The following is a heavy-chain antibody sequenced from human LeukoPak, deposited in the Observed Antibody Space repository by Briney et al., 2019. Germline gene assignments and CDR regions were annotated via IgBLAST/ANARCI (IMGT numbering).Heavy chain of an antibody. J-gene: IGHJ3*02. CDR3: ARECGDCYRNDAFDI. Sequence: GGSLRLSCAASGFTFSSYRMHLVRQAPGKGLVWVSRINSDGSSTSYADSVKGRFTISRDNAKNTLYLQMNSLRAEDTAVYYCARECGDCYRNDAFDIWGQGTMVTVSS. D-gene: IGHD2-21*02. CDR2: INSDGSST. V-gene: IGHV3-74*01. CDR1: GFTFSSYR.